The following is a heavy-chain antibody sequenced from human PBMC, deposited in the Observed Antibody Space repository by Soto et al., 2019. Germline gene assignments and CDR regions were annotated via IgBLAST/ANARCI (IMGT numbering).Heavy chain of an antibody. Sequence: SETLSLTCTVSGGSISSYYWSWIRQPPGKGLEWIGYIYYSGSTNYNPSLKSRVTISVDTSKNQFSLKLSSVTAADTAVYYCARRKGPPQANSIDYWGQGTLVTVSS. CDR2: IYYSGST. V-gene: IGHV4-59*08. D-gene: IGHD3-22*01. J-gene: IGHJ4*02. CDR1: GGSISSYY. CDR3: ARRKGPPQANSIDY.